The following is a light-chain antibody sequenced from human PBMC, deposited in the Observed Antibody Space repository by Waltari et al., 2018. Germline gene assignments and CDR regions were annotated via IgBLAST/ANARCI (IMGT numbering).Light chain of an antibody. V-gene: IGLV2-14*03. Sequence: QSPLTQPASVSGSPGQSITPSCTGAFSDVGAYDYVSWYQQLPGRAPKRLIYDVTHRPSGVSDRLSGSKSGNTASLTISGLQPEDEADYYCSSYTTRGTWVFGGGTKLTVL. CDR1: FSDVGAYDY. CDR3: SSYTTRGTWV. J-gene: IGLJ3*02. CDR2: DVT.